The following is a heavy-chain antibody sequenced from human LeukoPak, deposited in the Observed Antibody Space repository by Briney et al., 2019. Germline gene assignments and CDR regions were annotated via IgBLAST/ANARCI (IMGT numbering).Heavy chain of an antibody. CDR3: ATEASLGELSLGLVD. CDR1: GGSISSYY. V-gene: IGHV4-59*01. Sequence: SETLSLTCTVSGGSISSYYWSWIRQPPGKGLEWIGYIYYSGSTNYNPSLKSRVTISVDTSKNQFSLKLSSVTAADTAVYYRATEASLGELSLGLVDWGQGTLVTVSS. D-gene: IGHD3-16*02. J-gene: IGHJ4*02. CDR2: IYYSGST.